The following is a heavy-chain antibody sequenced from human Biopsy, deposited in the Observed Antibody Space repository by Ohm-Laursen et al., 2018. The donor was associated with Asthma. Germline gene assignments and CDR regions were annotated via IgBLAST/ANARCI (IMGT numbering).Heavy chain of an antibody. Sequence: SLRLSCAASGFTFSSYGMHWVRQAPGKGLEWVAVISYDGSNKYYAGSVKGRFTISRDNSKNTLYLQMNSLRAEDTAVYYCASQSSGADFWSGYYYFDYWGQGTLVTVSS. CDR2: ISYDGSNK. D-gene: IGHD3-3*01. J-gene: IGHJ4*02. V-gene: IGHV3-30*03. CDR1: GFTFSSYG. CDR3: ASQSSGADFWSGYYYFDY.